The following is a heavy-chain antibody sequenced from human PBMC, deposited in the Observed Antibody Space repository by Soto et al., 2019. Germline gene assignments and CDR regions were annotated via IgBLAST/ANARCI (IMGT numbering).Heavy chain of an antibody. CDR1: GFTFSSYG. V-gene: IGHV3-30*18. CDR3: AYERKDDYGDYRDAFDI. Sequence: GGSVRLSCAASGFTFSSYGMHWVRQAPGKGLEWVAVISYDGSNKYYADSVKGRFTISRDNSKNTLYLQMNSLRAEDTAVYYCAYERKDDYGDYRDAFDIWGQGTMVTVSS. D-gene: IGHD4-17*01. CDR2: ISYDGSNK. J-gene: IGHJ3*02.